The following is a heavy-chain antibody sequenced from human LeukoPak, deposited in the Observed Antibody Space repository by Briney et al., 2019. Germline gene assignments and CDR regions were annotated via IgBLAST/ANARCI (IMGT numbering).Heavy chain of an antibody. V-gene: IGHV3-48*03. D-gene: IGHD6-13*01. CDR1: GFTFSSYE. CDR3: AREAAAGFTFDY. Sequence: GGSLRLSCAASGFTFSSYEMNWVRQAPGKGLEWVSYISSSGSTIYYADSVKGRFTISRDNAKNSLYLQMNSLRAEGTAVYYCAREAAAGFTFDYWGQGTLVTVSS. J-gene: IGHJ4*02. CDR2: ISSSGSTI.